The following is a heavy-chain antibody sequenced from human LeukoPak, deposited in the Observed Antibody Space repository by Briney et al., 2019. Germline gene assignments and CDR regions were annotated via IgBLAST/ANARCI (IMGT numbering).Heavy chain of an antibody. CDR2: IKQDGSEK. CDR3: ARVAVPGTYDY. J-gene: IGHJ4*02. Sequence: GGSLRLSCAASGFTFSSYWMSWVRQAPGKGLEWVANIKQDGSEKYYVDSVKGRFTISRDNAKNTLYLQMGSLRAEDMAVYYCARVAVPGTYDYWGQGTLVTVSS. CDR1: GFTFSSYW. V-gene: IGHV3-7*01. D-gene: IGHD6-19*01.